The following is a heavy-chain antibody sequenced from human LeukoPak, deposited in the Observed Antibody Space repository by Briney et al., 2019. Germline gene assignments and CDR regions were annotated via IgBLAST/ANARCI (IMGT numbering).Heavy chain of an antibody. CDR3: ARGSGTTDWYFDL. CDR1: GFTFKNYG. CDR2: TWYDGSNK. J-gene: IGHJ2*01. D-gene: IGHD1-7*01. Sequence: GGSLRLSCAASGFTFKNYGMDWVRQAPGKGLEWVAITWYDGSNKYYADSVKGRFTISRDNSKNTLYLQMNSLRAEDTAVYYCARGSGTTDWYFDLWGRGTQVTVSS. V-gene: IGHV3-33*01.